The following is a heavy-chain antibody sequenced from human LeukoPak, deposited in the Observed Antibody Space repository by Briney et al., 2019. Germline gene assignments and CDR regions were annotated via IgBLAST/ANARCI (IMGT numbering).Heavy chain of an antibody. CDR2: VSSGGNT. V-gene: IGHV3-23*01. J-gene: IGHJ4*02. D-gene: IGHD6-6*01. CDR3: AKLPYSTSPDFNY. Sequence: GGSLRLSCAASGFIFSSYVMSWVRQAPGKGLEWVSAVSSGGNTYYADSVKGRFTISRDNSKNTLYLQLNSLRAEDTAIYYCAKLPYSTSPDFNYWGQGTLVTVSS. CDR1: GFIFSSYV.